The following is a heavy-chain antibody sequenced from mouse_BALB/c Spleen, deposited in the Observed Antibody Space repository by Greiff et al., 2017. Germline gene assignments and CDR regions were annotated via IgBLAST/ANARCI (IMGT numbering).Heavy chain of an antibody. CDR3: AREVPRGGYAMDY. CDR1: GYTFSSYW. Sequence: QVRLQQSGAELMKPGASVKISCKATGYTFSSYWIEWVKQRPGHGLEWIGEILPGSGSTNYNEKFKGKATFTADTSSNTAYMQLSSLTSEDSAVYYCAREVPRGGYAMDYWGQGTSVIVSS. D-gene: IGHD2-14*01. V-gene: IGHV1-9*01. J-gene: IGHJ4*01. CDR2: ILPGSGST.